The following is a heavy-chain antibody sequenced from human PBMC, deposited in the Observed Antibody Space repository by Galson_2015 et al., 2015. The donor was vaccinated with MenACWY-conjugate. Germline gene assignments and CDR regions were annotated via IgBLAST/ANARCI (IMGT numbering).Heavy chain of an antibody. CDR2: ITFDGNYK. J-gene: IGHJ3*01. D-gene: IGHD5-18*01. CDR3: ARGWGHTAMGYGLKPGAFDF. V-gene: IGHV3-30*03. Sequence: SLRLSCAASGFTFSLYAMHWVRQVPGKGLDWVSVITFDGNYKDFVDAAKGRFSISRDNANNTLYLEMNSLRPEDTAVYYCARGWGHTAMGYGLKPGAFDFWGQGTKVSVSS. CDR1: GFTFSLYA.